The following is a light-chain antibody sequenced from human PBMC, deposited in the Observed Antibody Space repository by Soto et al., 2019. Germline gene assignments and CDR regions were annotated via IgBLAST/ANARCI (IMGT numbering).Light chain of an antibody. CDR1: SSDIGAYKF. J-gene: IGLJ3*02. CDR2: DVS. Sequence: QSALTQPASVSGSPLQSIAISCTGTSSDIGAYKFVSWYQQHPGQVPKLIIYDVSSRPPGVSDRFSGSKSGNTASLPISGLQGEDEADYYCASWTWSSTVVFGGGTKL. V-gene: IGLV2-14*03. CDR3: ASWTWSSTVV.